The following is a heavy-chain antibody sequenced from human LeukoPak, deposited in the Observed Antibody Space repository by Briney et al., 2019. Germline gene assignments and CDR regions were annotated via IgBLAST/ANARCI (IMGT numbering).Heavy chain of an antibody. D-gene: IGHD2-2*01. J-gene: IGHJ4*02. V-gene: IGHV3-30*04. Sequence: GWSLTLSCAASGFTFGSYAMHWVRQAPGKGLEWVAVIAHDETNRFYADSVKGRFTIPRDNSRSILYLRMNSLRPEDTAVYFCARDLTPGAPDYFDSWGQGTLVTVSS. CDR2: IAHDETNR. CDR3: ARDLTPGAPDYFDS. CDR1: GFTFGSYA.